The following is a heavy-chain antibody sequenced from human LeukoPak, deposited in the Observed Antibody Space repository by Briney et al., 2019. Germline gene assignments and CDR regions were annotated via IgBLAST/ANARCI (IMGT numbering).Heavy chain of an antibody. D-gene: IGHD6-13*01. CDR1: GFTFSSYN. Sequence: PGGSLRLSCVASGFTFSSYNMNWVRHPPGKGLEWVSSISSSSSYIYYADSVKGRFTISRDNSKNTLYLQMNSLRAEDTAVYYCAKASSSWQIFDYWGQGTLVTVSS. CDR2: ISSSSSYI. V-gene: IGHV3-21*04. CDR3: AKASSSWQIFDY. J-gene: IGHJ4*02.